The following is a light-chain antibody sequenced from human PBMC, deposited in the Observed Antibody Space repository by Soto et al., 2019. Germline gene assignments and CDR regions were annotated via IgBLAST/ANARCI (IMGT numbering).Light chain of an antibody. Sequence: QSVLTQPPSTSATPGQRVTISCFGSSSNIGTYTVNWYQQVPGTAPKLLIYDDNQRPSGVPDRFSGSKSGTSASLAISGLLPGDEADYYCAAWDDTWNGLFFGGGTKLTVL. CDR1: SSNIGTYT. CDR3: AAWDDTWNGLF. J-gene: IGLJ2*01. V-gene: IGLV1-44*01. CDR2: DDN.